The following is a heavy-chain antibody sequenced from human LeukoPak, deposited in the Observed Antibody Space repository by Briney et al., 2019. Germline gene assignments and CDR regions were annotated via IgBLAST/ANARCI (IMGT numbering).Heavy chain of an antibody. V-gene: IGHV3-7*01. CDR1: GFTVSSNY. Sequence: QAGGSLRLSCAASGFTVSSNYMSWVRQAPGKGLEWVANIKQDGSEKYYVDSVKGRFTISRDNAKNSLYQQMNSLRAEDTAVYYCARYTTLGGYESYYMDVWGKGTTVTVSS. CDR3: ARYTTLGGYESYYMDV. D-gene: IGHD5-12*01. J-gene: IGHJ6*03. CDR2: IKQDGSEK.